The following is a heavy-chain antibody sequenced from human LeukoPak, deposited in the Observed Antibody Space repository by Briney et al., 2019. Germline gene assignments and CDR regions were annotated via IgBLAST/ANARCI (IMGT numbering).Heavy chain of an antibody. CDR2: INHSGST. D-gene: IGHD2-2*01. Sequence: SETLPLTCAVYGGSFSGYYWSWIRQPPGKGLEWIGEINHSGSTNYNPSLKSRVTISVDTSKNQFSLKLSSVTAADTAVYYCARDPTLYCSSTSCYSGWFDPWGQGTLVTVSS. CDR1: GGSFSGYY. V-gene: IGHV4-34*01. CDR3: ARDPTLYCSSTSCYSGWFDP. J-gene: IGHJ5*02.